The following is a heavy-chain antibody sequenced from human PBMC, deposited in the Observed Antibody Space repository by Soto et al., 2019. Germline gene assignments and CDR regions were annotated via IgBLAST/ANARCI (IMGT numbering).Heavy chain of an antibody. J-gene: IGHJ4*02. V-gene: IGHV2-5*02. Sequence: QITLKESGPTLVKPTQTLTLTCTFSGFSLSTSGVGVGWNRQPPGKALEWLAIIYWDDEKRYSPSLKTRLTVTKDTSKNQVVLTMTNVDPVDTATYYCAHRAYFDSGKQFDYWGQGTLVSVSS. CDR1: GFSLSTSGVG. D-gene: IGHD3-10*01. CDR3: AHRAYFDSGKQFDY. CDR2: IYWDDEK.